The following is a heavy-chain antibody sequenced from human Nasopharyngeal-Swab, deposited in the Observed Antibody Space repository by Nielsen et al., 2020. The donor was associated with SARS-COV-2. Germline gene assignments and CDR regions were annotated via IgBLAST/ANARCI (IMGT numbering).Heavy chain of an antibody. V-gene: IGHV3-30*18. CDR2: ISYEGSIR. D-gene: IGHD2-21*01. CDR3: AKSMAYFQLSGTYNLDF. CDR1: GFTFNYFG. Sequence: GESLKISRAASGFTFNYFGIHWVRQAPGKGLEWVAFISYEGSIRNYIDSVKGRFTVSRDSSKNTVYLQMNSLRPDDTAVYFCAKSMAYFQLSGTYNLDFWGQGTLVTVSS. J-gene: IGHJ4*02.